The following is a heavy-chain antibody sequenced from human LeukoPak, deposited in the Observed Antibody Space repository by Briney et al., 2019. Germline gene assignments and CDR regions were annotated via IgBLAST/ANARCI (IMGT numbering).Heavy chain of an antibody. V-gene: IGHV3-30*02. D-gene: IGHD3-9*01. CDR2: IRYDGSNK. Sequence: GGSLRLSCAASGFTFSSYGMHWVRQAPGKGLEWVAFIRYDGSNKYYAYSVKGRFTISRDNAKNSLYLQMNSLRAEDTAVYYCARVVRYFDWLPDVWGQGTTVTISS. J-gene: IGHJ6*02. CDR3: ARVVRYFDWLPDV. CDR1: GFTFSSYG.